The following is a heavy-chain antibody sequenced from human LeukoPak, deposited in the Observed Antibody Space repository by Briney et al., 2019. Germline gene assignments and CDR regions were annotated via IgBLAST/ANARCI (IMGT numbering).Heavy chain of an antibody. CDR1: GYTFTSYY. CDR3: ARDCGEAGTYYYYYMDV. J-gene: IGHJ6*03. Sequence: ASVKVSCKASGYTFTSYYMHWVRQAPGQGLEWMGWINPNSGGTNYAQKFQGRVTMTRDTSISTAYMELSRLRSDDTAVYYCARDCGEAGTYYYYYMDVWGKGTTVTVSS. CDR2: INPNSGGT. V-gene: IGHV1-2*02. D-gene: IGHD6-13*01.